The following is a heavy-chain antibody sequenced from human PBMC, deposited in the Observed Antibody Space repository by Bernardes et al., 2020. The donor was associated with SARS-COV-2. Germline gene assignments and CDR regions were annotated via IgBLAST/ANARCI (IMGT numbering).Heavy chain of an antibody. J-gene: IGHJ4*02. Sequence: SQTLSLTCAISGDSVSNNNVACNWIRQSPSRCLEWLGRTWYRSKWSSDYAVSLKSRIIINSDTSKNHFSLQLNSVTPEDTAVYYCARGASRGLDYWGQGTLVTVSS. CDR3: ARGASRGLDY. V-gene: IGHV6-1*01. CDR2: TWYRSKWSS. CDR1: GDSVSNNNVA.